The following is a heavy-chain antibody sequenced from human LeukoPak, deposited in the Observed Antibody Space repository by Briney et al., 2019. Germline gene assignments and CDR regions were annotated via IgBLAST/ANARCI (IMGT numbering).Heavy chain of an antibody. V-gene: IGHV3-48*03. J-gene: IGHJ4*02. CDR1: GFTFSKYE. Sequence: GGSPRLSCADSGFTFSKYEISWGRQAPGKGLGWVSYTGSRGVAIYYAHSLRGRYPISRDNAKNSLYLQMHSLRAEDTAVYYCARDVGYFGTGSYSDYFDYWGQGILVTVSS. CDR3: ARDVGYFGTGSYSDYFDY. D-gene: IGHD3-10*01. CDR2: TGSRGVAI.